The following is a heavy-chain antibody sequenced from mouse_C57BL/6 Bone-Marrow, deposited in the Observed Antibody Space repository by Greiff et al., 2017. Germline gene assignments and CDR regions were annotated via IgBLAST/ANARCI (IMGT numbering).Heavy chain of an antibody. CDR1: GFTFSSYA. V-gene: IGHV5-4*01. CDR3: ARDEGTTIVTTSYYAMDY. J-gene: IGHJ4*01. D-gene: IGHD2-5*01. CDR2: ISDGGSYT. Sequence: LVESGGGLVKPGGSLKLSCAASGFTFSSYAMSWVRQTPEKRLEWVATISDGGSYTYYPDNVKGRFTISRDNAKDNLYLQMSHLKSEDTAMYYCARDEGTTIVTTSYYAMDYWGQGTSVTVSS.